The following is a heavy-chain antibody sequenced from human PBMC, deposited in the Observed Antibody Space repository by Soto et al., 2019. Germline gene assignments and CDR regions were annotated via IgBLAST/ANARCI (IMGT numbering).Heavy chain of an antibody. CDR2: ISGSGGAT. J-gene: IGHJ4*02. CDR1: RFTFTSYA. CDR3: SKDGVGGSLCRAAFDY. V-gene: IGHV3-23*01. D-gene: IGHD1-26*01. Sequence: EVELLESGGGLVQPGGSLRLSCVASRFTFTSYAMSWVRQAPGKGLEWVAAISGSGGATMHADSVKGRLTISRDNSKNSLYLQMNSPRAEATAVCSCSKDGVGGSLCRAAFDYWGQGTQVTVSS.